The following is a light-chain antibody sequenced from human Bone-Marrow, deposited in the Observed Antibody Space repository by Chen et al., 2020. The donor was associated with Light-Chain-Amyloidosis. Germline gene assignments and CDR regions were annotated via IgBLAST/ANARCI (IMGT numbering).Light chain of an antibody. J-gene: IGLJ2*01. CDR3: QSYGSSLSGDDVV. CDR1: SSNIGAVYD. Sequence: QSVLTQPPSVSGAPGQRVTISCTGESSNIGAVYDVHWYQQLPGTAPKLLIYGNNNRPSGAPARCSGSNFDTSAALAITGLEAEDEADYYCQSYGSSLSGDDVVFGGGTKLTVL. CDR2: GNN. V-gene: IGLV1-40*01.